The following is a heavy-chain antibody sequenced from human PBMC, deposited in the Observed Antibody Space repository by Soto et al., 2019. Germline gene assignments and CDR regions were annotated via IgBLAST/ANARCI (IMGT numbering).Heavy chain of an antibody. CDR2: LNPRSGGT. D-gene: IGHD3-9*01. CDR1: GYTFSAYY. J-gene: IGHJ5*02. V-gene: IGHV1-2*02. CDR3: ARSGRYFDWSKSLNWFDP. Sequence: ASVKVSCKGSGYTFSAYYIHWVRPAPGQGLEWMGWLNPRSGGTNFAQKFQGRVTITRDTSISTAYMELSSLRSEDTAVYYCARSGRYFDWSKSLNWFDPGGQGTLVTVSS.